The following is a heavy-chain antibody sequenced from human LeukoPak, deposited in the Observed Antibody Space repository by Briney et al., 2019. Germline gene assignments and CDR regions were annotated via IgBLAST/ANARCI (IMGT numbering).Heavy chain of an antibody. J-gene: IGHJ2*01. Sequence: GGSLRLSCAASGFTFSSYEINWVRQAPGKGLEWVSYISSSGSTIYYADSVKGRFTISRDNAKNSLYLQMNSLRAEDTAVYYCASGGNYYGSGSYGIEWYFDLWGRGTLVTVSS. CDR2: ISSSGSTI. CDR1: GFTFSSYE. D-gene: IGHD3-10*01. CDR3: ASGGNYYGSGSYGIEWYFDL. V-gene: IGHV3-48*03.